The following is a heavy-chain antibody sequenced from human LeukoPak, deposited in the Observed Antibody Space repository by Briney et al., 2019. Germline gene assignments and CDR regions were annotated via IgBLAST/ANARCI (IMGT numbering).Heavy chain of an antibody. D-gene: IGHD2-2*01. V-gene: IGHV4-59*12. CDR3: ARAYYCSSTSCYQGLRYYFDY. J-gene: IGHJ4*02. CDR2: IYYSGST. CDR1: GGSISNKY. Sequence: SETLSLTCTVSGGSISNKYWSWIRQPPGKGLEWIGYIYYSGSTNYNPSLKSRVTISVDTSKNQFSLKLSSVTAADTAVYYCARAYYCSSTSCYQGLRYYFDYWGQGTLVTVSS.